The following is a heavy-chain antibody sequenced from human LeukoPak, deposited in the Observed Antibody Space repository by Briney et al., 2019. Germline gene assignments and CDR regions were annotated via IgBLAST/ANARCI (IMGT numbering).Heavy chain of an antibody. Sequence: SETLSLTCAVYGGSLNGYYWSWIRQPPGKGLEWIGEINHSGSTNYNPSLKSRVTISVDTSKNEFSLKLSSVTAADTAVYYCARIAVAGTIYYWGQGTPVTVSS. D-gene: IGHD6-19*01. CDR1: GGSLNGYY. CDR2: INHSGST. CDR3: ARIAVAGTIYY. V-gene: IGHV4-34*01. J-gene: IGHJ4*02.